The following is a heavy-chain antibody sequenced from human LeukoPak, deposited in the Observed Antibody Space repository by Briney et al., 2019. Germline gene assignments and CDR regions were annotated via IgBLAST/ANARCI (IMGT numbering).Heavy chain of an antibody. CDR2: INQDGSEN. CDR3: ARWVSQYYFDY. D-gene: IGHD2-21*01. CDR1: GFTLNYYW. Sequence: GGSLRLSCAASGFTLNYYWMRWVRQAPGKGLEWVANINQDGSENYFVDSVKGRFTISRDNAQNSVFLQMDSLRVDDTAVYYCARWVSQYYFDYWGQGTQVTVSS. J-gene: IGHJ4*02. V-gene: IGHV3-7*01.